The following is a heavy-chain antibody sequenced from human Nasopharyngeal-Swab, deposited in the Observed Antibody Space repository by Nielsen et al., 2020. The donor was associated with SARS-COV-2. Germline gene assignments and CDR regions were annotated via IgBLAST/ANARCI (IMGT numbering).Heavy chain of an antibody. V-gene: IGHV1-2*02. Sequence: VKVSCKASGYTFTGYYMHWVRQAPGQGLEWMGWISPNSGGTNYAQKFQGRVTMTRDTSISTAYMELSRLRSDDTAVYYCARSRVFVVVPADYVDSRDAFDIWGQGTMVTVSS. D-gene: IGHD2-2*01. CDR3: ARSRVFVVVPADYVDSRDAFDI. J-gene: IGHJ3*02. CDR2: ISPNSGGT. CDR1: GYTFTGYY.